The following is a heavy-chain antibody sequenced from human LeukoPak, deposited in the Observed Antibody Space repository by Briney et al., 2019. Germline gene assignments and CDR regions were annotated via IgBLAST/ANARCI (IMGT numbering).Heavy chain of an antibody. CDR3: ASAMVRGVIRGFSNWFDP. CDR2: IYYSGST. Sequence: PSQTLSLTCTLSGCSISSGVSYGMWIRQPPGKGREWRGYIYYSGSTYYNPSLKSRVTISVDTSKNQFSLKLSSVTAADTAVYYCASAMVRGVIRGFSNWFDPWGQGTLVTVSS. CDR1: GCSISSGVSY. V-gene: IGHV4-30-4*01. J-gene: IGHJ5*02. D-gene: IGHD3-10*01.